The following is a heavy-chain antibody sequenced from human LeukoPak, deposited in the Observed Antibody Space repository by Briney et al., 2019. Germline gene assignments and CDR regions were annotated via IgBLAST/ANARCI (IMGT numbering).Heavy chain of an antibody. Sequence: PSETLSLTCAVYGGSFSGYYWSWVRQPPGKGLEWVGEINESGSTNYNPSLKSRVTISVDTSKNQISLKVTSVTAADTAVYYCARHASAYVRYFHHWGQGTLVTVSS. CDR1: GGSFSGYY. CDR2: INESGST. V-gene: IGHV4-34*01. CDR3: ARHASAYVRYFHH. J-gene: IGHJ1*01. D-gene: IGHD3-10*02.